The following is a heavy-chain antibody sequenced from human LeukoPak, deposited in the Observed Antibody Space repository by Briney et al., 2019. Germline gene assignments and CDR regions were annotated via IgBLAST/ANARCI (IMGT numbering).Heavy chain of an antibody. Sequence: GGSLRLSCAASGFTFSSYSMNWVRQAPGKGLEWVSPISSSSSYIYYADSVKGRFTISRDNAKNSLYLQMNSLRAEDTAVYYCARWTQPTLPGIGMDVWGQGTTVTVSS. CDR2: ISSSSSYI. CDR1: GFTFSSYS. J-gene: IGHJ6*02. V-gene: IGHV3-21*01. CDR3: ARWTQPTLPGIGMDV. D-gene: IGHD1-26*01.